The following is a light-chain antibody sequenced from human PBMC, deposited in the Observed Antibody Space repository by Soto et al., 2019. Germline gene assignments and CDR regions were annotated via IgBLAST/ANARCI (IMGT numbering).Light chain of an antibody. J-gene: IGKJ1*01. CDR3: QQYGSSPT. V-gene: IGKV3-20*01. Sequence: EIVLTQSPGTLSLSPGERATLSCRDSLSFSSSYLAWYQQKPGQAPRLLIYGASSRATGIPDRFSGSGSGTDFTLTISRLEPEDFAVYYCQQYGSSPTFGLGTKVEIK. CDR1: LSFSSSY. CDR2: GAS.